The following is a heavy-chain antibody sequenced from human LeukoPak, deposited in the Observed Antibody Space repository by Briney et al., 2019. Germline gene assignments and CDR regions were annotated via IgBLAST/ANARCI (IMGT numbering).Heavy chain of an antibody. CDR1: GFTFSSYW. V-gene: IGHV3-7*01. Sequence: GGSLRLSCAASGFTFSSYWLSWVRQAPGKGLEWVANIKQDGSEKYYVDSVKGRFTISRDNAKNSLYLQMNSLRAEDTAVYYCAREGDGDYGDFDYWGQGTLVTVSS. CDR3: AREGDGDYGDFDY. CDR2: IKQDGSEK. J-gene: IGHJ4*02. D-gene: IGHD4-17*01.